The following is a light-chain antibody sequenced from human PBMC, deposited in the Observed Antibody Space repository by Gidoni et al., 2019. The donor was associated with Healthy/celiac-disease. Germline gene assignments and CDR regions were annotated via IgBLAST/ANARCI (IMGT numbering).Light chain of an antibody. J-gene: IGKJ2*01. Sequence: AIRMTPSPSSFSASTGDRVTITCRASQGISSYLAWYQQKPGKAPKLLIYAASTLQSGVPSRFSGSGSGTDFTLTISCLQSEDFATYYCQQYYSYPHTFGQXTKLEIK. CDR1: QGISSY. V-gene: IGKV1-8*01. CDR3: QQYYSYPHT. CDR2: AAS.